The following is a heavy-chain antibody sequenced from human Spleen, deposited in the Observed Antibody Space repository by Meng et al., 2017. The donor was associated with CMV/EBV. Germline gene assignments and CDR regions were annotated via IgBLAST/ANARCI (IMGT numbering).Heavy chain of an antibody. CDR2: IIPILGIA. CDR1: GGTFSSYT. Sequence: SVKVSCKASGGTFSSYTISWVRQAPGQGLEWMGRIIPILGIANYAQKFQGRVTITADKYTSTAYMELSSLRSEDTAVYYFARVSAYCSSTSCYPYYYYYYGMDVWGQGHTVTVSS. D-gene: IGHD2-2*01. CDR3: ARVSAYCSSTSCYPYYYYYYGMDV. J-gene: IGHJ6*02. V-gene: IGHV1-69*02.